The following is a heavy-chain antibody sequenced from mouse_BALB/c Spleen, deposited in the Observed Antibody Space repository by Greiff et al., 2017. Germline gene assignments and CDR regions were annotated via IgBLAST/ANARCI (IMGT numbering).Heavy chain of an antibody. Sequence: QVQLQQSGAELVKPGASVKLSCKASGYTFTSYYMYWVKQRPGQGLEWIGEINPSNGGTNFNEKFKSKATLTVDKSSSTAYMQLSSLTSEDSAVYYCSLWLPHAMDYWGQGTSVTVSS. CDR2: INPSNGGT. CDR1: GYTFTSYY. J-gene: IGHJ4*01. V-gene: IGHV1S16*01. CDR3: SLWLPHAMDY. D-gene: IGHD2-2*01.